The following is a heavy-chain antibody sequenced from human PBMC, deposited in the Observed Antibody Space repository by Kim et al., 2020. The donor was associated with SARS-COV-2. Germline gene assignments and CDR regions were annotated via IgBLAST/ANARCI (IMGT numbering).Heavy chain of an antibody. CDR2: IYYSGST. Sequence: SETLSLTCTVSGGSISSYYWSWIRQPPGKGLEWIGYIYYSGSTNYNPSLKSRVTISVDTSKNQFSLKLSSVTAADTAVYYCARSPYDFWSGYYYDYWGQGTLVTVSS. CDR3: ARSPYDFWSGYYYDY. J-gene: IGHJ4*02. D-gene: IGHD3-3*01. CDR1: GGSISSYY. V-gene: IGHV4-59*01.